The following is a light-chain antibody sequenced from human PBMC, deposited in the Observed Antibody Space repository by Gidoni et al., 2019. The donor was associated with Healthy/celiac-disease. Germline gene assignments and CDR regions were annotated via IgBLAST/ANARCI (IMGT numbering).Light chain of an antibody. Sequence: SSELTQDPAASVALGQTVRITCQGDSLSSYYASWYQQKPGQAPVLVIYGKNNRPSGLPDRFSGSSSGNTASLTITGAQAEDEADYYCNSRDSSGNHVVFGGGTKLTVL. J-gene: IGLJ2*01. CDR3: NSRDSSGNHVV. V-gene: IGLV3-19*01. CDR2: GKN. CDR1: SLSSYY.